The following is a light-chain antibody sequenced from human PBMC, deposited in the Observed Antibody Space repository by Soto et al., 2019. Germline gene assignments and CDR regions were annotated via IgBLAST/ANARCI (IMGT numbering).Light chain of an antibody. Sequence: EIVMTQSPATLSVSPGERATLSCRASQSVSSNLAWYQQKPGQAPRLLIYGASSRATGIPDRYSGSGSGTDFTLTISSLQSEDFAVYYCQERSNWPRGTFGQGTKVDIK. CDR2: GAS. CDR1: QSVSSN. V-gene: IGKV3D-15*01. J-gene: IGKJ1*01. CDR3: QERSNWPRGT.